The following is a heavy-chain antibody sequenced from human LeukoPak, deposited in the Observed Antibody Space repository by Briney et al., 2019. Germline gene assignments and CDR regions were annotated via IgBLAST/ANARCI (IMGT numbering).Heavy chain of an antibody. J-gene: IGHJ6*03. CDR3: ARGDYYGSGSYFPNHYYDMDV. CDR1: VDGVSRKSAA. V-gene: IGHV6-1*01. Sequence: SQTLSLTCAICVDGVSRKSAAGNWIRQSPSRVRGWLGRSYYWSKWYNDYAVSVKRRITINPDTSKNQFSLQLNSVTPEETAVYYCARGDYYGSGSYFPNHYYDMDVWGKGTTVTVSS. CDR2: SYYWSKWYN. D-gene: IGHD3-10*01.